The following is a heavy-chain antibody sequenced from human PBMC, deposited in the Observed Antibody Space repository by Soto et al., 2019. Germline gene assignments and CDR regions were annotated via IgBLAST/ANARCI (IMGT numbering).Heavy chain of an antibody. CDR1: GGTFSSYA. CDR2: TIPIFGTA. J-gene: IGHJ6*02. Sequence: QVQLVQSGAEVKKPGSSVKVSCKASGGTFSSYAISWVRQAPGQGLEWMGGTIPIFGTANYAQKFQGRVTITADESTSTAYMELSSLRSEDTAVYYCARLRWPPPYYYYYGMDVWGQGTTVTVSS. D-gene: IGHD4-17*01. V-gene: IGHV1-69*12. CDR3: ARLRWPPPYYYYYGMDV.